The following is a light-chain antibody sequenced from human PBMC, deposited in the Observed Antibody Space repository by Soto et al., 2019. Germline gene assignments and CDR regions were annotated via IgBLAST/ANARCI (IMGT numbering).Light chain of an antibody. CDR1: SGHSNYA. J-gene: IGLJ7*01. Sequence: QLVLTQSPSASASLGASVKLTCTLSSGHSNYAIAWHQQQPEKGPRYLMKVNSGGSHIKGDGIPDRFSGSSSGAERYLFISCLQSEQGADFYSQTWGGGSASGVFGGGTQLTVL. CDR2: VNSGGSH. CDR3: QTWGGGSASGV. V-gene: IGLV4-69*01.